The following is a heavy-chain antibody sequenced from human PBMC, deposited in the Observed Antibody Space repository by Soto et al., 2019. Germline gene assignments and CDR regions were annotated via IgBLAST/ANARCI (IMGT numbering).Heavy chain of an antibody. V-gene: IGHV3-30*03. J-gene: IGHJ4*02. CDR3: ATDRGYYESSCYSEGIDY. CDR1: GFTFSSYG. D-gene: IGHD3-22*01. Sequence: QVQLVESGGGVVQPGRSLRLSCAASGFTFSSYGIHWVRQAPGKGLEWVAVISYDGSKKYYADAVKGRFTISRDNWKTTLYLQMNSRRDDDTIVYYGATDRGYYESSCYSEGIDYWGQGTLVTVSS. CDR2: ISYDGSKK.